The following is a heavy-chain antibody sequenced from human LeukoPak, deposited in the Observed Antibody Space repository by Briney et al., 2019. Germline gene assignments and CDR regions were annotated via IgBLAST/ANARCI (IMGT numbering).Heavy chain of an antibody. Sequence: ASVKVSCKASGYTVTSYYMHWVRQAPGQGLEWMGILNPSGGSSSYAQKFQGRATLTRATSTSTVYMELSSLRPEDTAVFHCARGRAVTGSTVIDYWGQGTLVTVSS. CDR2: LNPSGGSS. D-gene: IGHD6-19*01. CDR1: GYTVTSYY. CDR3: ARGRAVTGSTVIDY. J-gene: IGHJ4*02. V-gene: IGHV1-46*01.